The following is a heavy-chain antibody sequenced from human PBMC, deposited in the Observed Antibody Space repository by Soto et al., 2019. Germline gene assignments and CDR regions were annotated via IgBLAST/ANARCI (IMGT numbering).Heavy chain of an antibody. D-gene: IGHD2-15*01. V-gene: IGHV3-30*03. J-gene: IGHJ4*02. Sequence: QVQLVESGGGVVQPGGSLRLSCAASGFTFSGYGMHWFGQSPGEGLEWVAILADDGSYQYYAESVKGRFNISRDNSKNTLDLQMDSLRPEDTAVYYCARSIGGSSYYPPDYWGQGTLVTVSS. CDR1: GFTFSGYG. CDR2: LADDGSYQ. CDR3: ARSIGGSSYYPPDY.